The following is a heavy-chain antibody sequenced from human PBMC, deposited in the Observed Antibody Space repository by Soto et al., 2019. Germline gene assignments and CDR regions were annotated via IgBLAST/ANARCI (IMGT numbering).Heavy chain of an antibody. Sequence: PGESLKISCKGSGYSFTSYWISWVRQMPGKGLEWMGRIDPSDSYTNYSPSFQGHVTISADKSISTAYLQWSSLKASDTAMYHCARSASYRKYYYYGMDVWGQGTTVTVSS. J-gene: IGHJ6*02. CDR1: GYSFTSYW. CDR2: IDPSDSYT. V-gene: IGHV5-10-1*01. D-gene: IGHD3-10*01. CDR3: ARSASYRKYYYYGMDV.